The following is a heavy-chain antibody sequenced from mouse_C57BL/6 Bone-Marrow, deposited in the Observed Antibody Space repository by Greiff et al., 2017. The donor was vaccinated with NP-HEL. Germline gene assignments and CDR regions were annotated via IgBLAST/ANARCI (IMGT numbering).Heavy chain of an antibody. CDR2: VWSDGST. CDR3: ARPDGYYVYAMDY. CDR1: GFSLTSYG. J-gene: IGHJ4*01. D-gene: IGHD2-3*01. V-gene: IGHV2-6*03. Sequence: VQGVESGPGLVAPSQSLSITCTVSGFSLTSYGVHWVRQPPGTGLEWLVVVWSDGSTTYNSALKSRLSISKDNSKSQVFLKMNSLQTDDTAMYYCARPDGYYVYAMDYWGQGTSVTVSS.